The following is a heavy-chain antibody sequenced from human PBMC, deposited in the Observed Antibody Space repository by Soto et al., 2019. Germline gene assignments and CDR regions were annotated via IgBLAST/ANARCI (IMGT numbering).Heavy chain of an antibody. CDR1: GYTFTSYA. CDR3: ARDLVRSRDGNNYGEY. J-gene: IGHJ4*02. V-gene: IGHV1-3*01. CDR2: INAGNGNT. Sequence: ASVKVSCKASGYTFTSYAMHWVRQAPGQRLEWMGWINAGNGNTKYSQKFQGRVTITRDTSASTAYIELSSLRSEDTAVYYCARDLVRSRDGNNYGEYWGQGSLFTVSS. D-gene: IGHD5-12*01.